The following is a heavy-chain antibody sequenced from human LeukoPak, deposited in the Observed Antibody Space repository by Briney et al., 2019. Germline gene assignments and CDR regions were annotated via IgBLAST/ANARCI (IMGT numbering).Heavy chain of an antibody. Sequence: GGSLRLSCAASGFTFTTYGMNWVRQAPGKGLVWVSRINSDGNSTSYADSVKGRFTISRDNAKSTLYLQMNSLRAEDTAVYYCARALFLGDWFDPWGQGTLVTVSS. D-gene: IGHD3-16*01. CDR1: GFTFTTYG. CDR3: ARALFLGDWFDP. CDR2: INSDGNST. J-gene: IGHJ5*02. V-gene: IGHV3-74*01.